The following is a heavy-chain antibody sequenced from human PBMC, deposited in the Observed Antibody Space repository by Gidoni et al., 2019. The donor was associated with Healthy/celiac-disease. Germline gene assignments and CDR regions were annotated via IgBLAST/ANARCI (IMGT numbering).Heavy chain of an antibody. CDR1: GYTLTEFS. CDR3: ATDVALGYCSGGSCSSYWYFDL. D-gene: IGHD2-15*01. Sequence: QVQLVQSGAEVKKPGASVKVSCKVSGYTLTEFSLHWVRQAPGKGLEWMGGFDPEDGETIYAQKFQGRVTMTEDTSTDTAYMELSSLRSEDTAVYYCATDVALGYCSGGSCSSYWYFDLWGRGTLVTVSS. CDR2: FDPEDGET. V-gene: IGHV1-24*01. J-gene: IGHJ2*01.